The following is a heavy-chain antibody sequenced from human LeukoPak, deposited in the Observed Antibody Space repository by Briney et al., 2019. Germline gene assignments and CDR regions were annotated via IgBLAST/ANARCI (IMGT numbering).Heavy chain of an antibody. J-gene: IGHJ6*03. CDR2: INPNSGGT. CDR3: ARGCPMVRGVYYMDV. CDR1: GYTFTGYY. Sequence: GASVKVSCKASGYTFTGYYMHWVRQAPGQGLEWMGWINPNSGGTNYAQKFQGRVTMTRDTSISTAYMELSRLRSDDTAVYYCARGCPMVRGVYYMDVWGKGTTVTISS. V-gene: IGHV1-2*02. D-gene: IGHD3-10*01.